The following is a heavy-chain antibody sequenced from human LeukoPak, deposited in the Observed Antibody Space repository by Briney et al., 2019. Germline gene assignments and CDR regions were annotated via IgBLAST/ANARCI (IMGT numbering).Heavy chain of an antibody. V-gene: IGHV3-7*01. Sequence: GGSLRLSCAASGFSFSNNWMSSVRQAPGKGVEWVANINQDGSQKYYVASVKGRFTISRDNAKNSLYLQMDSLRADDAAVYYCARETVQASDISGQGTMVTVSS. CDR2: INQDGSQK. CDR1: GFSFSNNW. CDR3: ARETVQASDI. J-gene: IGHJ3*02.